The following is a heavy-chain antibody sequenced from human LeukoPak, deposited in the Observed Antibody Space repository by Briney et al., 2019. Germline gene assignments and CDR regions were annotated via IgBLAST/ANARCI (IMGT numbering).Heavy chain of an antibody. CDR1: GYTFTGYY. CDR3: ARGDGYGYNWFDS. CDR2: INPNSGGT. V-gene: IGHV1-2*02. D-gene: IGHD5-24*01. Sequence: ASVKVSCKASGYTFTGYYMHWVRQAPGQGLEWMGWINPNSGGTNYAQKFQGGVTMTRDTSISTAYMELSRLRSDDTAVYYCARGDGYGYNWFDSWGQGTLVTVSS. J-gene: IGHJ5*01.